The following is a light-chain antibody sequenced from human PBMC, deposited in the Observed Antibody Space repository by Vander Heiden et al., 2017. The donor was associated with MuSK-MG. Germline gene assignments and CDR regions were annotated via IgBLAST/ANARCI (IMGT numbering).Light chain of an antibody. Sequence: DIHMTYSPPTLSASVGDRVTITCRASQSISSWLAWYQQKPGKAPKLLIYKASSLKRGVPSRFSGSGSGTEFTLTISSLQPDDVATYYCQQYNSYSVYTFGQGTKLEIK. V-gene: IGKV1-5*03. J-gene: IGKJ2*01. CDR3: QQYNSYSVYT. CDR1: QSISSW. CDR2: KAS.